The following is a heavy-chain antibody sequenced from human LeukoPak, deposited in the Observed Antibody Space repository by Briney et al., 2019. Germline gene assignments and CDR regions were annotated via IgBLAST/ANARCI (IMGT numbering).Heavy chain of an antibody. D-gene: IGHD1-14*01. V-gene: IGHV3-15*01. CDR2: IQSTTNGGTP. J-gene: IGHJ4*02. CDR3: TSGVGTLDY. Sequence: GGSLRLSRAASGFTFINAWTTWVRQAPGKGLEWVGRIQSTTNGGTPDYATPVKGRFTISRDDSKNTLYLQMNSLKTEDTAVYYCTSGVGTLDYWGQGALVTVSS. CDR1: GFTFINAW.